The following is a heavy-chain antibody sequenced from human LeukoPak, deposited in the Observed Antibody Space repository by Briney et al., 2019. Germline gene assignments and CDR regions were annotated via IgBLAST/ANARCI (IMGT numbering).Heavy chain of an antibody. D-gene: IGHD6-13*01. CDR1: GYTFTGYY. CDR3: ARRSASSWHYFDY. J-gene: IGHJ4*02. CDR2: INPNSGDT. V-gene: IGHV1-2*02. Sequence: ASVKVSCKASGYTFTGYYMHWVRQAPGQGLEWMGWINPNSGDTNYAQKFRGRVTMTRDTSISTAYMELSRLRSDDTAVYYCARRSASSWHYFDYWGQGTLVTVSS.